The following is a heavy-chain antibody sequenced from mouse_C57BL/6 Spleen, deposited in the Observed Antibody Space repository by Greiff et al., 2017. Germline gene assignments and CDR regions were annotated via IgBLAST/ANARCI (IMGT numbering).Heavy chain of an antibody. V-gene: IGHV1-80*01. CDR2: IYPGDGDT. D-gene: IGHD1-1*01. CDR3: AQSWDYYGSSYSWFAY. Sequence: QVQLQQSGAELVKPGASVKISCKASGYAFSSYWMNWVKQRPGKGLEWIGQIYPGDGDTNYKGKFKGKATLTADKSSSTASMQLSCLTSEDSAVYFCAQSWDYYGSSYSWFAYWGQGTLVTVSA. CDR1: GYAFSSYW. J-gene: IGHJ3*01.